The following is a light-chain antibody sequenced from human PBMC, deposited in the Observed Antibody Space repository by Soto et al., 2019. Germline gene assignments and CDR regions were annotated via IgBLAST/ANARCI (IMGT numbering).Light chain of an antibody. V-gene: IGKV3-15*01. CDR1: QSARDN. Sequence: TLLTQSPANLSVSPGERATLSCRASQSARDNLAWYQQKPGQAPRLLIYGASTRAPGIPDRFSGSGFGTEYSLTISSLQSEDCAVYYCQQQNNWPPSNFGQGTKLEIK. CDR2: GAS. CDR3: QQQNNWPPSN. J-gene: IGKJ2*01.